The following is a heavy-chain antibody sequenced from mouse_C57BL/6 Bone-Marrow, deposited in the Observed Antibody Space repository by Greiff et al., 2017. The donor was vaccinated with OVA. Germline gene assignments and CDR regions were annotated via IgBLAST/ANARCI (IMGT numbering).Heavy chain of an antibody. CDR2: IYPGDGDT. J-gene: IGHJ3*01. CDR1: GYAFSSYW. V-gene: IGHV1-80*01. D-gene: IGHD4-1*01. CDR3: ARDLLTGSAWFAY. Sequence: LVEPGASVQISCKASGYAFSSYWMNWVKQRPGKGLEWIGQIYPGDGDTNYNGKFKGKATLTADKSSSTAYMQLSSLTSEDSAVYFCARDLLTGSAWFAYWGQGTLVTVSA.